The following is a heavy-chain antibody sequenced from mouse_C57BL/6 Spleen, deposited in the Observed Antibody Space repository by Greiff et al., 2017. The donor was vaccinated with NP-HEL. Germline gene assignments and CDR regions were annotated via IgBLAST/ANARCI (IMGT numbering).Heavy chain of an antibody. Sequence: EVQVVESGGGLVKPGGSLKLSCAASGFTFSDYGMHWVRQAPEKGLEWVAYISSGSSTIYYADTVKGRFTISRDNAKNTLFLQMTSLRSEDTAMYYCASMVTTDYYAMDYWGQGTSVTVSS. CDR2: ISSGSSTI. CDR3: ASMVTTDYYAMDY. J-gene: IGHJ4*01. V-gene: IGHV5-17*01. CDR1: GFTFSDYG. D-gene: IGHD2-2*01.